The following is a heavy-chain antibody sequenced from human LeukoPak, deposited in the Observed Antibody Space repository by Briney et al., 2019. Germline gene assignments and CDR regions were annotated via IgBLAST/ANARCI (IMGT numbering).Heavy chain of an antibody. Sequence: ASVKVSCKASGYTFTSYYMHWVRQAPGQGLEWMGIINPSGGSTSYAQKFQGRVTMTRNTAISTAYMELSGLRSDDTAVYYCARVRGNCGDDCYSFDSWGQGTLVTVSS. CDR3: ARVRGNCGDDCYSFDS. D-gene: IGHD2-21*02. V-gene: IGHV1-46*01. J-gene: IGHJ4*02. CDR2: INPSGGST. CDR1: GYTFTSYY.